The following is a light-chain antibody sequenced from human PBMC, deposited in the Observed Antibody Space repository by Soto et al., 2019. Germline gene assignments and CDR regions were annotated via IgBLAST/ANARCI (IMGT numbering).Light chain of an antibody. CDR2: STN. V-gene: IGLV8-61*01. J-gene: IGLJ3*02. CDR3: VLYMGSGIWV. CDR1: SGSVSTSYY. Sequence: QTVVTQEPSFSVSPGRTVTLTCGLSSGSVSTSYYPSWYQQTPGQAPRTLIYSTNTRSSWVPDRFSGSILGNRAALPIPGGQEDDEYDDYCVLYMGSGIWVFGGGTKLTVL.